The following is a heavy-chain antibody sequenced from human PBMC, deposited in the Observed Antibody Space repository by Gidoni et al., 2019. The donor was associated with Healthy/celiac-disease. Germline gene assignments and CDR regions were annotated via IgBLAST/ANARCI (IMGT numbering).Heavy chain of an antibody. J-gene: IGHJ3*02. D-gene: IGHD3-10*01. Sequence: QVQLVQSGAEVRKPGSSVKVSCKASGGTFSSYAISWVRQAPGQGLEWMGGIIPIFGTANYAQKFQGRVTITADESTSTAYMELSSLRSEDTAVYYCARGALLLGGSGLDAFDIWGQGTMVTVSS. V-gene: IGHV1-69*01. CDR2: IIPIFGTA. CDR1: GGTFSSYA. CDR3: ARGALLLGGSGLDAFDI.